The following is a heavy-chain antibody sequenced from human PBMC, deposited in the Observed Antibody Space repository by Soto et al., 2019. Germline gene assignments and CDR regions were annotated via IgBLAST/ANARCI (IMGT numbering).Heavy chain of an antibody. Sequence: SETLSLTCTVSGGSISSSSYYWGWIRQPPGKGLEWIGSIYYSGSTYYNPSLKSRVTISVDTSKNQFSLKLSSVTAADTAVYCCARDGTPPNYYYYGMDVWGQGTTVTVS. J-gene: IGHJ6*02. D-gene: IGHD6-13*01. CDR3: ARDGTPPNYYYYGMDV. CDR1: GGSISSSSYY. V-gene: IGHV4-39*01. CDR2: IYYSGST.